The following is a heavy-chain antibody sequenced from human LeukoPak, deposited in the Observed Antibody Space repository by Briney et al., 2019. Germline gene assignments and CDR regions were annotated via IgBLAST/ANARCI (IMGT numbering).Heavy chain of an antibody. D-gene: IGHD1-26*01. CDR3: ARREPGERHHDY. CDR2: IYPGDSDT. J-gene: IGHJ4*02. Sequence: GESLKISCQASGYSFTTYWIGWVRQMPGKGLEWMGIIYPGDSDTRYSPSFQGQVTISVDTSISTAYLRWSSLKASDTAMYYCARREPGERHHDYWGQGTLVTVSS. V-gene: IGHV5-51*01. CDR1: GYSFTTYW.